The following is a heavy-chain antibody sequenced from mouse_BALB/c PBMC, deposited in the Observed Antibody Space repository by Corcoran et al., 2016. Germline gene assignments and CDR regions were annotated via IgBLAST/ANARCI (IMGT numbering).Heavy chain of an antibody. D-gene: IGHD4-1*01. CDR1: GFHIKDTY. V-gene: IGHV14-3*02. CDR3: ARSNWCDY. CDR2: LDPANGNT. Sequence: VQLQQSGAELVQPGASVKLSCTASGFHIKDTYMHWVKQRPEQGLEWIGRLDPANGNTKYDPKFQGKATITADTSSNTAYLQLSSLTSEDTAVYYCARSNWCDYWGQGTTLTVSS. J-gene: IGHJ2*01.